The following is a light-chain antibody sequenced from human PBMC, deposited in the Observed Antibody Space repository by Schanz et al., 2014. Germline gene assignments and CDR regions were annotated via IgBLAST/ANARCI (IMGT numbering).Light chain of an antibody. CDR1: GSADGAFTY. CDR3: SAYIRTITSVV. J-gene: IGLJ2*01. CDR2: DVS. V-gene: IGLV2-14*01. Sequence: QSALTQPASVSGSPGQSITISCTATGSADGAFTYVSWYQQHPGKAPKLMIYDVSNRPSGVSNRFSGSKSGNTASLTISGLQAEDEGDYYCSAYIRTITSVVFGEGTKLTVL.